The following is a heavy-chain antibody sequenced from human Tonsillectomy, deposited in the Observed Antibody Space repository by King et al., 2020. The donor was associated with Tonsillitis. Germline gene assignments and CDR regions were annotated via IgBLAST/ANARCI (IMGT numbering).Heavy chain of an antibody. D-gene: IGHD6-19*01. Sequence: QLVQSGGGLVQPGGSLRLSCAAAGFTFSSYAMSWVRQAPGKGLEWVSGISNSGGYTYYADSVKGRFTISRDNSKNTLYLQMNSLRAGDTAAYYCAKDGHSSGWYYFDYWGQGTLVTVSS. J-gene: IGHJ4*02. CDR3: AKDGHSSGWYYFDY. CDR2: ISNSGGYT. V-gene: IGHV3-23*04. CDR1: GFTFSSYA.